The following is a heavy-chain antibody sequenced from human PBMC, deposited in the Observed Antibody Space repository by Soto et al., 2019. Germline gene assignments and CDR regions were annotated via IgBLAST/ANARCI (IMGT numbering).Heavy chain of an antibody. D-gene: IGHD6-6*01. J-gene: IGHJ4*02. CDR1: GYSFSSYW. CDR3: ARQEGSYTSSYDY. V-gene: IGHV5-51*01. Sequence: GESLKISCEGVGYSFSSYWIGWVRQMPGKGLEWMGIIYPGDSDTRYSPSFQGQVTISADKSISTAYLQWSSLKASDTAMYYCARQEGSYTSSYDYWGQGTLVTVSS. CDR2: IYPGDSDT.